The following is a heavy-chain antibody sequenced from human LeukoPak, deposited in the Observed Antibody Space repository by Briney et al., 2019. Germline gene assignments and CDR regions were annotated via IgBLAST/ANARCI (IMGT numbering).Heavy chain of an antibody. CDR2: ISTGGGST. D-gene: IGHD6-19*01. CDR1: GFTFSSYS. J-gene: IGHJ4*02. Sequence: GVLRLSCAASGFTFSSYSMNWVRQAPGKGLEWVSTISTGGGSTYYADSVKDRFTISRDNSENTLYLQMNSLGAEDTAMYYCAKDATGYSSGGGYFDYWGQGALVTVSS. V-gene: IGHV3-23*01. CDR3: AKDATGYSSGGGYFDY.